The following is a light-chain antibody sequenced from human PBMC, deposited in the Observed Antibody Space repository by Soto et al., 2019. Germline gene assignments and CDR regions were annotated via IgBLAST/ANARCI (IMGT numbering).Light chain of an antibody. CDR3: SSYANTNTEV. V-gene: IGLV2-14*03. CDR1: SSAVGCYDY. J-gene: IGLJ1*01. CDR2: DVK. Sequence: QPVLTQPASLSGSPGQSITISCPGASSAVGCYDYVSWYQQHPGKAPKLVIFDVKNRPSGVSNRFSGSKSGNTASLTISGLQAEDEADYYCSSYANTNTEVFGTGTKVTVL.